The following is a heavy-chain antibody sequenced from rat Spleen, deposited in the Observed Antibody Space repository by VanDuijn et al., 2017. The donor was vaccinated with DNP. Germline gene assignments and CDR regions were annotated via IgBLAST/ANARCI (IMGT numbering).Heavy chain of an antibody. CDR3: ATGVYGGYEDWFAY. Sequence: EVQLVESGGGLVQPGRSLKLSCAASGFTFSDYYMAWVRQAPTKGLEWVAYISYDGGSTYHGDSVKGRFTISRDNAKNTQYLQMDSLTSEDTATYYCATGVYGGYEDWFAYWGHGTLVTVSS. CDR2: ISYDGGST. J-gene: IGHJ3*01. D-gene: IGHD1-11*01. CDR1: GFTFSDYY. V-gene: IGHV5-20*01.